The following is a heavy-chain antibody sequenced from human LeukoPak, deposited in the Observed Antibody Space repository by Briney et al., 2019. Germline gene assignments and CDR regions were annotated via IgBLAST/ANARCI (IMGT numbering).Heavy chain of an antibody. CDR3: ARSLIGELDY. V-gene: IGHV1-2*06. CDR1: GYTFTGYY. D-gene: IGHD3-16*01. CDR2: INPNSGGT. Sequence: GASVKVSCKASGYTFTGYYVHWVRQARGQGLEWMGRINPNSGGTNYAQKFQGRVTMTRDTSISTAYMELSRLRSDDTAVYYCARSLIGELDYWGQGTLVTVSS. J-gene: IGHJ4*02.